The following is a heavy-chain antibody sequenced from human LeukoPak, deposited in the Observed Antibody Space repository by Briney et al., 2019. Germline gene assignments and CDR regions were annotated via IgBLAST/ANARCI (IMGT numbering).Heavy chain of an antibody. Sequence: GGSLRPSCVASGFTFSSDSMNWVRQAPGKGMEWVSYIDSTSGYIYYADSVKGRFTISRDNAKKSLYLQMNSLGAEDTAVYYCARDTSGSSSTTFFDLWGQGALVTVSS. CDR2: IDSTSGYI. CDR1: GFTFSSDS. CDR3: ARDTSGSSSTTFFDL. J-gene: IGHJ4*02. V-gene: IGHV3-21*01. D-gene: IGHD3-10*01.